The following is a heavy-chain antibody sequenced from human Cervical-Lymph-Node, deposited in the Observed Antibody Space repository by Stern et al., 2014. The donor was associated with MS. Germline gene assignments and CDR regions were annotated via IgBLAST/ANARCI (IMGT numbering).Heavy chain of an antibody. CDR1: GFTFSSYG. CDR3: ARGGLWGAYAPMDV. J-gene: IGHJ6*02. D-gene: IGHD3-16*01. Sequence: MQLLESGGGVVQPGRSLRLSCAASGFTFSSYGMHWVRQAPGKGLEWGAVIWHDGSIKQYADSVMGRFTISKDNDRSTLYLQMNSLRAEDTAVYYCARGGLWGAYAPMDVWGQGTTVTVSS. CDR2: IWHDGSIK. V-gene: IGHV3-33*01.